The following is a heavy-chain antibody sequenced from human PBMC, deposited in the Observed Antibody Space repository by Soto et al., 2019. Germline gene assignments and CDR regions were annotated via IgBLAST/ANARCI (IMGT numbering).Heavy chain of an antibody. D-gene: IGHD1-26*01. J-gene: IGHJ4*02. Sequence: GGSLRLSCAASGFTFSSYAMIWVRQAPGKGLEWVSAISGSGGSTYYADSVKGRFTISRDNAKNTLYLQMNSLRAEDTAVYYCVRELGEAQYWGQGTLVTVSS. CDR2: ISGSGGST. CDR3: VRELGEAQY. CDR1: GFTFSSYA. V-gene: IGHV3-23*01.